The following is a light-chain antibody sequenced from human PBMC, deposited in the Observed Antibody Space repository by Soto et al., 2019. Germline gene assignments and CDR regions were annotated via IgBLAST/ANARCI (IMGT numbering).Light chain of an antibody. CDR3: CTYLGSSTV. CDR1: SGDVGNYNL. J-gene: IGLJ7*01. V-gene: IGLV2-23*01. CDR2: EDD. Sequence: QSVLTQPASVSGSPGQSITISCTGVSGDVGNYNLVSWYQQHPAKDPKLIIYEDDKRPSGVSNRFSGSKSGDTASLTISGLQSEEEAAYYCCTYLGSSTVFGGGNQLTVL.